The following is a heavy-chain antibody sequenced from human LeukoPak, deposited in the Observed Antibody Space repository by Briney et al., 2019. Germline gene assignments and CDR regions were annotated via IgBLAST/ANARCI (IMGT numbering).Heavy chain of an antibody. CDR3: ARGATVTQNY. Sequence: GGSLRLSCAASGFTFSSYSMNWVRQAPGKGLEWVSSISSSSSYIYYAGSVKGRFTISRDNAKNSLYLQMNSLRAEDTAVYYCARGATVTQNYWGQGTLVTVSS. CDR1: GFTFSSYS. J-gene: IGHJ4*02. V-gene: IGHV3-21*03. CDR2: ISSSSSYI. D-gene: IGHD4-17*01.